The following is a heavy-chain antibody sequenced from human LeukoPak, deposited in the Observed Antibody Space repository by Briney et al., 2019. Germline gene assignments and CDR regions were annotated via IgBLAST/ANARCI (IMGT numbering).Heavy chain of an antibody. V-gene: IGHV4-34*01. CDR2: INHSGST. CDR3: ARGKGFDP. CDR1: GGSFSGYY. J-gene: IGHJ5*02. Sequence: SETLSLTCAVYGGSFSGYYWSWIRQPPGKGLEWIGEINHSGSTNYNPSLKSRVTISVDTSKNQFSLKLSSVTAADTAVYYCARGKGFDPWGQGTLVTVSS.